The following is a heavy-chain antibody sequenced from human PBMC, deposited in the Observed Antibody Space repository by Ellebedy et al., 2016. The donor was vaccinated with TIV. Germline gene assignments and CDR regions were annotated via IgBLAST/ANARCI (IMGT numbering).Heavy chain of an antibody. CDR1: GFTFSSYA. V-gene: IGHV3-23*01. Sequence: PGGSLRLSCAASGFTFSSYAMSWVRQTPGKGLEWVSGIYGGGGSTYYADSVKGRFTISRDNSKNTLYLQMNSLRAEDTAVYYCARDAAGNGGKLDYWGQGALVTVSS. J-gene: IGHJ4*02. CDR2: IYGGGGST. CDR3: ARDAAGNGGKLDY. D-gene: IGHD4-23*01.